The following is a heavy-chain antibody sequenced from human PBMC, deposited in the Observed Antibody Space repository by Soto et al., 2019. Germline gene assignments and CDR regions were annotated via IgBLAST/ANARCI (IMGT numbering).Heavy chain of an antibody. V-gene: IGHV4-31*03. Sequence: PSETLSLTCTVSGGSISSGGYYWSWIRQHPGKGLEWIGYIYYSGSTYYNPSLKSRVTISVDTSKNQFSLKLSSVTAADTAVYYCARAGDTAMELDYWGQGTLVTVSS. D-gene: IGHD5-18*01. CDR2: IYYSGST. CDR3: ARAGDTAMELDY. J-gene: IGHJ4*02. CDR1: GGSISSGGYY.